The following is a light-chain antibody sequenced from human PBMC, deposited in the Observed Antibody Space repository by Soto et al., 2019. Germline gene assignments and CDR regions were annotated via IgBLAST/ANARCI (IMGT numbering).Light chain of an antibody. V-gene: IGKV3-20*01. Sequence: ESVLTQSPGTLSLSPGERATLSCRASQSVSSSYLAWYQQKPGQAPGLLIYGASSRASGIPDRFSGSGSGTDFTLTISRLEPEDFAVYYCQQYDTSPYTFGQGTKLEIK. CDR3: QQYDTSPYT. CDR1: QSVSSSY. CDR2: GAS. J-gene: IGKJ2*01.